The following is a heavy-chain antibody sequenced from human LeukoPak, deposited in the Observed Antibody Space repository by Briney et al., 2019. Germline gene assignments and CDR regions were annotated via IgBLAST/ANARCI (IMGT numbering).Heavy chain of an antibody. CDR3: AKDRGVVVPAALDY. J-gene: IGHJ4*02. D-gene: IGHD2-2*01. Sequence: PGRSLRLSCAASGFTFSSYAMHWVRQAPGKGLEWVAVISYDGSNKYYADSVKGRFSISRDNSKNTLYLQMNSLRAEDTAVYYCAKDRGVVVPAALDYWGQGTLVTVSS. CDR2: ISYDGSNK. V-gene: IGHV3-30-3*01. CDR1: GFTFSSYA.